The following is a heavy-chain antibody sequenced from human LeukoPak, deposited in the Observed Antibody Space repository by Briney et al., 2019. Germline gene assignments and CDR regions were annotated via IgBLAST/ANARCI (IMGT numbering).Heavy chain of an antibody. Sequence: GGSLRLSCAASGFAFSLYNMNWVRQAPGKGLEWVSCTDGSNYIYYADSVKGRFTVTRDNAKNLLYLQLNRLRAEDTAVYYCARDEGLPAEFFQHWGQGTLVTVSS. CDR2: TDGSNYI. CDR1: GFAFSLYN. J-gene: IGHJ1*01. CDR3: ARDEGLPAEFFQH. D-gene: IGHD3/OR15-3a*01. V-gene: IGHV3-21*01.